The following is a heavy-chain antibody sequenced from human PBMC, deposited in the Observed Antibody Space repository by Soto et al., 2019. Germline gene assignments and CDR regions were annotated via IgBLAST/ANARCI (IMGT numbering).Heavy chain of an antibody. D-gene: IGHD3-16*01. CDR1: GFTLSDYY. Sequence: PGGSLRLSCAASGFTLSDYYMSLIRQAPGKGLEWVSHISGSGNTIDYADSVKGRFTISRDNAKNSLYLQMNSLRDDDTAVFCCARGRYALDYWGQGTRVTVSS. CDR2: ISGSGNTI. V-gene: IGHV3-11*01. CDR3: ARGRYALDY. J-gene: IGHJ4*02.